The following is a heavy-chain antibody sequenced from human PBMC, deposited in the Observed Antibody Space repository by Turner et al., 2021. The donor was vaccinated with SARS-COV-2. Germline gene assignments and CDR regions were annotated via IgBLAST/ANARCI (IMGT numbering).Heavy chain of an antibody. CDR3: AREHPPSSWQTYYFDF. J-gene: IGHJ4*02. D-gene: IGHD6-13*01. V-gene: IGHV3-33*01. CDR2: IWYDGSNK. CDR1: GFTFSSYG. Sequence: QVQLVESGGGVVQPGRCRRLSCAASGFTFSSYGMHGVGQAPGKGLEWVAIIWYDGSNKYYADSVKGRFTISRDNSKNTLYLQMNSLRAEDTAVYYCAREHPPSSWQTYYFDFWGQGTLVTVSS.